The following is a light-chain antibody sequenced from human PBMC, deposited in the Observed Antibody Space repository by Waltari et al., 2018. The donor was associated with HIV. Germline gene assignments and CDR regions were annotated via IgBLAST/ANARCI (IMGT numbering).Light chain of an antibody. J-gene: IGLJ3*02. CDR2: DFN. CDR1: ISDVGGYDF. V-gene: IGLV2-11*01. CDR3: CSYAGTSWI. Sequence: QSARTQPRSVSGSPGQSVTISCTGSISDVGGYDFVSWHQQHPDNAPKLIIYDFNKRASGVTGRFSGSKSGNTASLTISGLQSEDEADYYCCSYAGTSWIFGGGTKLTVL.